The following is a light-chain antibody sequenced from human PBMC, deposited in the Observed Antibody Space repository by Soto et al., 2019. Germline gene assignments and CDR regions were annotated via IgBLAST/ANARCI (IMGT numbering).Light chain of an antibody. CDR1: PAIARF. V-gene: IGKV1-9*01. CDR2: GAS. J-gene: IGKJ1*01. CDR3: QQLNGSPWT. Sequence: IQLTQSPSSLSASVGDRVTISCRASPAIARFLAWYQQKPGTAPKLLIYGASTLQSGVPSRFSGSRSGTDYNLTIASLQPEDFATYYCQQLNGSPWTFGQGTKVEIK.